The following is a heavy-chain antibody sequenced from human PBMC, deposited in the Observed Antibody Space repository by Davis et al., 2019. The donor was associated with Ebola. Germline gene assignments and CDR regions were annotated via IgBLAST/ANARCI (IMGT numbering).Heavy chain of an antibody. CDR2: IRYDGNYK. CDR1: GFTFGTYD. D-gene: IGHD1-7*01. Sequence: GESLKISCAASGFTFGTYDMHWVRQAPGKGLEWVAFIRYDGNYKYYVDSAKGRFTISRDNSKNTLYLQMISLRAEDTAVYYCAKPRELDAFDIWGQGTMVTVSS. V-gene: IGHV3-30*02. J-gene: IGHJ3*02. CDR3: AKPRELDAFDI.